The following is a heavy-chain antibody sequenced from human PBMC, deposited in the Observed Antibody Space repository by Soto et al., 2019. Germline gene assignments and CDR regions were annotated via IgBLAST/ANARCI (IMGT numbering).Heavy chain of an antibody. V-gene: IGHV3-23*01. J-gene: IGHJ2*01. CDR3: AKILPTVTLGYFDL. CDR1: GFNFDNLA. D-gene: IGHD4-4*01. Sequence: EVQLLESGGGLVQPGGSLRLSCVASGFNFDNLAMSWVRQAPGKGLGWVSSISAGGGGTYSAASMKGRFTSSRDNSNNTLFLKLHTVTGDDTSVYYCAKILPTVTLGYFDLWGRGTLVTVSS. CDR2: ISAGGGGT.